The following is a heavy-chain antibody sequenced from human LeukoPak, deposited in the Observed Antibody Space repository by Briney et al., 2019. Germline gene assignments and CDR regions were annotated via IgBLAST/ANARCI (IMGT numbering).Heavy chain of an antibody. D-gene: IGHD6-19*01. V-gene: IGHV3-30*04. Sequence: PGGSLRLSCAVSRFAFNTYAMHWVRQPLGKGPEWVAVISYDGSKKFYADAVKGRFTISRDNSKNTLYLQMNSLRAEDTAVYYCAKGGSGWYGDYWGQGTLVTVSS. CDR1: RFAFNTYA. CDR3: AKGGSGWYGDY. CDR2: ISYDGSKK. J-gene: IGHJ4*02.